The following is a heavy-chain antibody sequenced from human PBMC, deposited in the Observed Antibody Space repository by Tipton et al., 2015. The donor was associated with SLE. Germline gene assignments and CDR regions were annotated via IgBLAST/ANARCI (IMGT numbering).Heavy chain of an antibody. CDR2: IYTSGAT. J-gene: IGHJ5*02. D-gene: IGHD5-18*01. CDR1: GVSISSSY. Sequence: TLSLTCNVSGVSISSSYWSWIRQPAGKGLGWIGRIYTSGATDDNPSLKSRVTMSVDMSKNQFSLRLTSVIAADTAVYYCARLHGYSYGLNWFDPWGQGTLISVSS. CDR3: ARLHGYSYGLNWFDP. V-gene: IGHV4-4*07.